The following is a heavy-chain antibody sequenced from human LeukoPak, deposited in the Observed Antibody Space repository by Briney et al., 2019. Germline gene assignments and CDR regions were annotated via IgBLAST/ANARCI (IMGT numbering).Heavy chain of an antibody. D-gene: IGHD3-10*01. Sequence: PGGSLRLSCAASGFTFSDYYMSWIRQAPGKGLEWVSYISSSSNIIYYADSVKGRFTISRDNAENSLFLQMNSLRAEDTAVYYCARDFAREFTIDYWGQGTLVTVSS. V-gene: IGHV3-11*04. CDR2: ISSSSNII. J-gene: IGHJ4*02. CDR3: ARDFAREFTIDY. CDR1: GFTFSDYY.